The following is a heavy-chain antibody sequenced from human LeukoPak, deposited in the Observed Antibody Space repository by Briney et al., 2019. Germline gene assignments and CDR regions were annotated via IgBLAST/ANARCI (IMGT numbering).Heavy chain of an antibody. J-gene: IGHJ3*02. Sequence: GESLKISCKGSGYSFTSYWIGWVRQMPGKGLEWMGIIYPGDSDTRYSPSFQGQVTISADKSISTAYLQWSSLKASDTAMYYCARQAVYYDSSGYSRGNASHIWGQGTMVTVSS. CDR1: GYSFTSYW. D-gene: IGHD3-22*01. CDR2: IYPGDSDT. V-gene: IGHV5-51*01. CDR3: ARQAVYYDSSGYSRGNASHI.